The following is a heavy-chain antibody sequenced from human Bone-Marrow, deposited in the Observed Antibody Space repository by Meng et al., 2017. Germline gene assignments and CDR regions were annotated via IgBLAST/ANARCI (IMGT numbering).Heavy chain of an antibody. CDR1: GYSISSGYY. CDR2: IYHSGST. J-gene: IGHJ6*02. Sequence: SETLSLTCAVSGYSISSGYYWGWIRQPPGKGLEGIGSIYHSGSTYYNPSLKSRVTISVDTSKNQFSLKLSYVTAADTAVYSCARDLVPAALGYYYYGMDVWGQGTMVTVSS. D-gene: IGHD2-2*01. V-gene: IGHV4-38-2*02. CDR3: ARDLVPAALGYYYYGMDV.